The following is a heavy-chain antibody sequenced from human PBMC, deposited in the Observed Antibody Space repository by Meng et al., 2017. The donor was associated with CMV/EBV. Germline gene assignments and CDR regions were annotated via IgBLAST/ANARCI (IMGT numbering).Heavy chain of an antibody. CDR2: INHSGST. D-gene: IGHD3-22*01. V-gene: IGHV4-34*01. CDR1: GGSFSGYY. Sequence: QLPLQHWGGGLLKTSETLSLTCAVYGGSFSGYYWSWIRQPPGKGLEWIGEINHSGSTNYNPSLKDRVTISVDTSKNQFSLKLSSVTAADTAVYYCARVWDSGWDYWGQGTLVTVSS. CDR3: ARVWDSGWDY. J-gene: IGHJ4*02.